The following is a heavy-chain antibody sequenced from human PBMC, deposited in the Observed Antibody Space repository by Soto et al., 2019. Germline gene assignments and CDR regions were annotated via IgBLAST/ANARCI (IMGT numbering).Heavy chain of an antibody. D-gene: IGHD6-13*01. CDR2: IYSIGST. CDR3: RRSSRYSTDV. V-gene: IGHV4-39*01. Sequence: QLQLQESGPGLVKPSETLSLTCTVSGGSISSSSYWGWIRQPPGKGLEWIGSIYSIGSTYYNPSLTSRVTISVDTSKHQFSLKLSSVTAADTAVYYCRRSSRYSTDVWGQGTTVTVSS. J-gene: IGHJ6*02. CDR1: GGSISSSSY.